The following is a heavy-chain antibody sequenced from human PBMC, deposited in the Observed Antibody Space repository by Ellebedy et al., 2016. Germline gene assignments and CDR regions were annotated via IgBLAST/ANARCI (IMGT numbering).Heavy chain of an antibody. D-gene: IGHD6-6*01. CDR3: ARDGGRAARPTVFFDY. CDR2: ISAYNGNT. Sequence: ASVKVSXXASGYTLTNYGINWVRQAPGQGLEWMGWISAYNGNTNYAQKLQGRVIMTTDTSTSTAYMELRSLRSDDTAVYYCARDGGRAARPTVFFDYWGQGTLVTVSS. J-gene: IGHJ4*02. V-gene: IGHV1-18*01. CDR1: GYTLTNYG.